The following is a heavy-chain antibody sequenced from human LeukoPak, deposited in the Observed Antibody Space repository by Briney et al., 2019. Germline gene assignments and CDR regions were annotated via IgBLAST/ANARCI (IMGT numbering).Heavy chain of an antibody. D-gene: IGHD4-17*01. CDR3: ANGETVTTSPFDH. Sequence: PSETLSLTCAVSGASMSHFHWNWFRQPPGKGLEWIGSLFYNEDAKYNPSVKSRVTMSIDTSKSQFSLRLTSVTAADTAVSCRANGETVTTSPFDHWGQGLLVTVSS. J-gene: IGHJ4*02. CDR2: LFYNEDA. CDR1: GASMSHFH. V-gene: IGHV4-59*01.